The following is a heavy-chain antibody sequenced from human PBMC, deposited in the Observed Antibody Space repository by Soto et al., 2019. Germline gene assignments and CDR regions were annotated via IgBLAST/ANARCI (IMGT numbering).Heavy chain of an antibody. V-gene: IGHV4-34*01. CDR3: ARGSVDTVDSSGFYEY. CDR1: GVSFSAYY. CDR2: INHSGGT. Sequence: PSETLSLTCAVYGVSFSAYYWSWIRQPPGKGLEWIGEINHSGGTSYNPSLKSRVTISVDTSKSQLSLKLTSVTAADRAVYYCARGSVDTVDSSGFYEYWGQVNPGTVSS. D-gene: IGHD3-22*01. J-gene: IGHJ4*02.